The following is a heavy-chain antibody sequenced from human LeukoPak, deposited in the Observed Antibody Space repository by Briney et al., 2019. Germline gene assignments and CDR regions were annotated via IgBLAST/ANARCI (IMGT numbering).Heavy chain of an antibody. CDR3: ARVHYDILTGYFSLDY. V-gene: IGHV7-4-1*02. Sequence: ASVKVSCKASGYTFTRYVMNWVRQAPGQGLEWMGWINTNSGNPTYAQGFTGRFVFSLGTSVSTAYLQISSLKADDTAVYYCARVHYDILTGYFSLDYWGQGTLVTVSS. D-gene: IGHD3-9*01. CDR2: INTNSGNP. J-gene: IGHJ4*02. CDR1: GYTFTRYV.